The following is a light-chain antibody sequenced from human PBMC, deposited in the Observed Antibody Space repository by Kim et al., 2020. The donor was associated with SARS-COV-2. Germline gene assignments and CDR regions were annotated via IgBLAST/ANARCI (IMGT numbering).Light chain of an antibody. CDR1: QSVNNN. CDR3: QQYNNWYT. V-gene: IGKV3-15*01. J-gene: IGKJ2*01. Sequence: EIVMTQSPATLSVSPGERATLSCRASQSVNNNLAWYQQKPGQAPRLLIYSASTRATGIPARFSGSGSGTEFTLTISSLQSEDFAVYYCQQYNNWYTFGQGTKLEI. CDR2: SAS.